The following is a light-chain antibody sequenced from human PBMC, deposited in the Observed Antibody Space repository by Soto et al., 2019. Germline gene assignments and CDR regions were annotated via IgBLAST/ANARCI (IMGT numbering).Light chain of an antibody. CDR1: SSNIGSNY. J-gene: IGLJ2*01. Sequence: QSVLTQPPSASGTPGQRVTISRSGSSSNIGSNYVYWYQQLPGTAPKLLIYRNNQRPSGVPDRFSGSKSGTSASLAISGLRSEDEADYYCAAWDDSLSGLVFGGGTEVTVL. CDR2: RNN. CDR3: AAWDDSLSGLV. V-gene: IGLV1-47*01.